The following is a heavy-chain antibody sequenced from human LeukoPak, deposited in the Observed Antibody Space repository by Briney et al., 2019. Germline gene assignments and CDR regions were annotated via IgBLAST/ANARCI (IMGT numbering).Heavy chain of an antibody. J-gene: IGHJ3*02. CDR3: ARVQGHPPNGLDI. V-gene: IGHV3-74*01. CDR1: GFTFSSYW. D-gene: IGHD2-8*01. Sequence: GGSLRLSGAASGFTFSSYWRHWVRHAQGKGLVWVSRINSDGSSTSYADSVKGRFTISRDNAKNTLYLQMNSLRAEDTAVYYCARVQGHPPNGLDIWGQGTMVTVSS. CDR2: INSDGSST.